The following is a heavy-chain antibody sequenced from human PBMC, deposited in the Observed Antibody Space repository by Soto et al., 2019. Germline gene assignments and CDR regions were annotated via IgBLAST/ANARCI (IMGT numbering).Heavy chain of an antibody. Sequence: PSETLSLTCTVSGGSISSSSYYWGWIRQPPGKGLEWIGSIYYSGSTYYNPSLKSRVTISVDTSKNQFSLKLSSVTAADTAVYYCARMSTGGTKTPIRGVTSRDGYNWSYWGQGTLVTVSS. CDR1: GGSISSSSYY. CDR2: IYYSGST. D-gene: IGHD5-12*01. V-gene: IGHV4-39*01. CDR3: ARMSTGGTKTPIRGVTSRDGYNWSY. J-gene: IGHJ4*02.